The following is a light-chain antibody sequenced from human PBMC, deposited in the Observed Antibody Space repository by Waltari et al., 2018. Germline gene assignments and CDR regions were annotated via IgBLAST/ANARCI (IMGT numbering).Light chain of an antibody. CDR2: GAS. V-gene: IGKV3-15*01. CDR3: HQYNNWPGT. CDR1: QTVTSN. Sequence: ETVLTQSPVTLSVSPGEVATLSSRASQTVTSNLAWYQHHPGQAPRLLISGASTRAAGIPDRFSASGSGTEFTLTISNLQSEDFALYFCHQYNNWPGTFGQGTTVEIK. J-gene: IGKJ1*01.